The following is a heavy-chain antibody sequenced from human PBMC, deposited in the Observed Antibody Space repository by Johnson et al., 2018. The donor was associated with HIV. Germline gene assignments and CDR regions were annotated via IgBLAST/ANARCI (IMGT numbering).Heavy chain of an antibody. CDR3: ATVFLMPGTKDAFDI. CDR2: IWYDGSNK. V-gene: IGHV3-33*01. J-gene: IGHJ3*02. D-gene: IGHD1-7*01. CDR1: GFTFSSYG. Sequence: QVQLVESGGGVVQPGRSLRLSCAASGFTFSSYGMHWVRQAPGKGLEWVAVIWYDGSNKYYADSVKGRFTISRDNSKNKLYLQMNSLRAEDTAVYCCATVFLMPGTKDAFDIWGQGTMVTVSS.